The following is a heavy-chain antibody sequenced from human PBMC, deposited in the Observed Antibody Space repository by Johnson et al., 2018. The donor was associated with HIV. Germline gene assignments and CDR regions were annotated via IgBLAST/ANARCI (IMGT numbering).Heavy chain of an antibody. CDR2: ISSSGSTI. Sequence: QMQLVESGGGLVKPGGSLRLSCAASGFTFSDYYMSWIRQATGKGLEWVSYISSSGSTIYYADSVKGRFTISRDNAKNSLYLQMNSLRAEDTAVYYCAKGNYYDSSGYYGSTHAFDIWGQGTMVTVSS. J-gene: IGHJ3*02. CDR1: GFTFSDYY. D-gene: IGHD3-22*01. CDR3: AKGNYYDSSGYYGSTHAFDI. V-gene: IGHV3-11*04.